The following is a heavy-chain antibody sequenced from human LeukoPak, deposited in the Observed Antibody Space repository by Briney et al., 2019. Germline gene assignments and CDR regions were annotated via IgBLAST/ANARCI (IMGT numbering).Heavy chain of an antibody. Sequence: GSLRLSCAASGFTFSSYWMHWVRQAPGKGLVWVSRIYSDGISTSYADSVKGRFTISRDNAKNTLYLQMNSLTAEDTAIYYCAREGGSYSNYFDYWGQGTLVTVSS. J-gene: IGHJ4*02. CDR1: GFTFSSYW. CDR3: AREGGSYSNYFDY. V-gene: IGHV3-74*01. CDR2: IYSDGIST. D-gene: IGHD1-26*01.